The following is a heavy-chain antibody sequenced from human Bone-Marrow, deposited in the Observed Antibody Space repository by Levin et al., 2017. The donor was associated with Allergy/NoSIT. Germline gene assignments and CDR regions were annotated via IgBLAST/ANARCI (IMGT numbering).Heavy chain of an antibody. J-gene: IGHJ4*02. V-gene: IGHV4-38-2*02. CDR3: ARDWHIVSMSPDDY. D-gene: IGHD2-21*01. CDR2: IYHSGST. Sequence: SETLSLTCDVSGYSISTAFYWGWIRQPPGKGLEWIGSIYHSGSTFYNPSLKSRVTMSVDTSKNQFSLSLTSVTAADTAVYYCARDWHIVSMSPDDYWGRGTLVTVSS. CDR1: GYSISTAFY.